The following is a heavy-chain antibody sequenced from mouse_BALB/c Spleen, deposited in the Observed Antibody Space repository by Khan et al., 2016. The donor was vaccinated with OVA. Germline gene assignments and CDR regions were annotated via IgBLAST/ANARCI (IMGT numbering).Heavy chain of an antibody. J-gene: IGHJ4*01. CDR1: GYTFTTYG. Sequence: QIQLVQSGPELKKPGVTVKISCKASGYTFTTYGMNWVKQAPGKGLKWMGWINTYTGEPTYVDDFKGRFAFSLETSASTAYLQLNNLKTEDTATDFCARVGYSGTMDYWGQGTSVTVSS. V-gene: IGHV9-3-1*01. CDR3: ARVGYSGTMDY. CDR2: INTYTGEP. D-gene: IGHD2-14*01.